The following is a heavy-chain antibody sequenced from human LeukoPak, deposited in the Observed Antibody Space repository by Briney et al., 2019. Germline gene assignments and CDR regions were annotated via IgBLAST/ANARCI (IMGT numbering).Heavy chain of an antibody. V-gene: IGHV1-18*01. J-gene: IGHJ4*02. Sequence: ASVKVSCKASGYTFTSYGISWVRQAPGQGLEWMGWISAYNGNTNYAQKLQGRVTMTTDTSTSTAYMKLRSLRSDDTAVYYCARVEDYYDSSGYLEYWGQGTLVTVSS. CDR1: GYTFTSYG. CDR2: ISAYNGNT. CDR3: ARVEDYYDSSGYLEY. D-gene: IGHD3-22*01.